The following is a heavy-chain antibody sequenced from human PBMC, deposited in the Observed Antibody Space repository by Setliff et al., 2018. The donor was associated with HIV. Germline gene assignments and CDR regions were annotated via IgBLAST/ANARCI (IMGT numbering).Heavy chain of an antibody. CDR3: ASGEYDYSP. D-gene: IGHD4-4*01. V-gene: IGHV3-48*04. CDR1: GGSISTGGYY. CDR2: IRSSSDNI. J-gene: IGHJ5*02. Sequence: PSETLSLSCTVSGGSISTGGYYWSWVRQAPGKGLEWLSYIRSSSDNIYYADSVRGRFTISRDNAKNSLYLQMNSLRVDDTGVYYCASGEYDYSPWGQGTLVTVSS.